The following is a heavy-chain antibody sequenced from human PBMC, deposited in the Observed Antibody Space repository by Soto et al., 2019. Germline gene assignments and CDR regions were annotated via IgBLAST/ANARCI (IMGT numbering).Heavy chain of an antibody. V-gene: IGHV3-23*01. CDR3: ANLVVPAATYYYYGMDV. Sequence: GGSLRLSCAASGFTFSSYAMSWVRQAPGKGLEWVSAISGSGGCTYYADSVKGRFTISRDNSKNTLYLQMNSLRAEDTAVYYCANLVVPAATYYYYGMDVWGQGTTVTVS. CDR2: ISGSGGCT. D-gene: IGHD2-2*01. J-gene: IGHJ6*02. CDR1: GFTFSSYA.